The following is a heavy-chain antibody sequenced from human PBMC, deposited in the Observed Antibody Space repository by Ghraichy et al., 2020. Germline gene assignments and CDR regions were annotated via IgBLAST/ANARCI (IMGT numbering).Heavy chain of an antibody. CDR2: VRSESDAGTP. Sequence: ETLTLTCEAYGLNFRNIWLYWVRQVPGKGLEWIGRVRSESDAGTPAYPAPMKGRFIVSTDDSANTVYLQMTSLRTEDTAVYYWTTSPAPHSGYHYFFDYWGQGTLFTVSS. J-gene: IGHJ4*02. V-gene: IGHV3-15*01. D-gene: IGHD5-12*01. CDR3: TTSPAPHSGYHYFFDY. CDR1: GLNFRNIW.